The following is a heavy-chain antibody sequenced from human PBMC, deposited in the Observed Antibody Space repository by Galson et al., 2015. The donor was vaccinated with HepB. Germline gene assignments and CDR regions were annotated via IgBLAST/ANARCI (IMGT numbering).Heavy chain of an antibody. CDR3: AKRGGKAHYYYYGMDV. CDR1: GFTFSSYA. D-gene: IGHD3-16*01. Sequence: SLRLSCAASGFTFSSYAMSWVRQAPGKGLEWVSAISGSGGSTYYADSVKGRFTISRDNSKNTLYLQMNSLRAEDTAVYYCAKRGGKAHYYYYGMDVWGQGTTVTVSS. J-gene: IGHJ6*02. V-gene: IGHV3-23*01. CDR2: ISGSGGST.